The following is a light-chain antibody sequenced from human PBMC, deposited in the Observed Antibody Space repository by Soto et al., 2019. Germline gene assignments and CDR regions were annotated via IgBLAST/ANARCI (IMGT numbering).Light chain of an antibody. Sequence: QSASNEPPSGSGSHGQSITISCNRTSSDVGGYNYVSWYQQHPGKAPKLMIYDVSNRPSGVSNRFSGSKSGNTASLTISGLQAEDEADYYCSSYTSSSTGVFGTGTKVTVL. CDR3: SSYTSSSTGV. J-gene: IGLJ1*01. CDR2: DVS. V-gene: IGLV2-14*01. CDR1: SSDVGGYNY.